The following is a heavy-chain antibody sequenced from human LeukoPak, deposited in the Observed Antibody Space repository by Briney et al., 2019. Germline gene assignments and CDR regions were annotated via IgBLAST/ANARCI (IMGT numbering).Heavy chain of an antibody. CDR2: ISGSTSYI. CDR1: GFSFSTYG. Sequence: GGSLRLSCAASGFSFSTYGMSWVRQAPGKGLEWVSSISGSTSYIYYADSVKGRFTISRDNAKNSLYLQMNSLRAEDTAVYYCARSSYSSSSSVWGQGTMVTVSS. D-gene: IGHD6-6*01. J-gene: IGHJ3*01. CDR3: ARSSYSSSSSV. V-gene: IGHV3-21*04.